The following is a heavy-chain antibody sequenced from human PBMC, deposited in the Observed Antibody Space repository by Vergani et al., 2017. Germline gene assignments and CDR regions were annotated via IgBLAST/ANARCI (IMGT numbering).Heavy chain of an antibody. D-gene: IGHD2-8*01. CDR3: AKATLGYCTNDVCYTQYYFDY. V-gene: IGHV3-9*01. Sequence: EVQLVESGGGLVQPGRSLRLSCAASGFTFDDYAMHWVRQAPGKGLEWVSGISWNSGSIGYADSVKGRFTISRDNAKNSLYLQMNSLRAEDTALYYCAKATLGYCTNDVCYTQYYFDYWRQGTLVTVSS. CDR1: GFTFDDYA. CDR2: ISWNSGSI. J-gene: IGHJ4*02.